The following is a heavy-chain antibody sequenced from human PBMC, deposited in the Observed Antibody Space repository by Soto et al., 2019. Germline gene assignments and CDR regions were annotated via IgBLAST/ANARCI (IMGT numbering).Heavy chain of an antibody. CDR2: IRNKANGYTT. J-gene: IGHJ4*02. CDR3: STYTVVIMNY. V-gene: IGHV3-72*01. CDR1: GLAFSDRY. Sequence: EVQLVESGGGLVQPGGSLRLSCAASGLAFSDRYMDWVRRAPGKGLEWVGRIRNKANGYTTEYAASVKGRFTISRDDSKNSLYLQMNSLKTEDTAVYYCSTYTVVIMNYWGQGTLVTVSS. D-gene: IGHD2-21*01.